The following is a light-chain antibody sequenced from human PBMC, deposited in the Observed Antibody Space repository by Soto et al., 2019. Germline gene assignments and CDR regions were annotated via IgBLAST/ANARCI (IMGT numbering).Light chain of an antibody. CDR2: GAS. V-gene: IGKV3-20*01. CDR3: QQDGSSPRT. Sequence: EIVLTQSPGTLSLSPGERATLSCRASQSVSNSYLAWYQQKPGQAPRLLIYGASSRATGIPDRFSGSGSGTDFTLTISRLEPEDFAVYYCQQDGSSPRTFGQGTKVDI. J-gene: IGKJ1*01. CDR1: QSVSNSY.